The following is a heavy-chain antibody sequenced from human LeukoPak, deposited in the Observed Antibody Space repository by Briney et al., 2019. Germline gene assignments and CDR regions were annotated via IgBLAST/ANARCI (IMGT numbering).Heavy chain of an antibody. CDR3: ARGADSSGYYSIFYFDY. J-gene: IGHJ4*02. Sequence: SQTLSLTCTVSGGSISSGDYYCSWIRQPPGKGLEWIGYIYYSGSTNYNPSLKSRVTISVDTSKNQFSLKLSSVTAADTAVYYCARGADSSGYYSIFYFDYWGQGTLVTVSS. CDR2: IYYSGST. V-gene: IGHV4-30-4*01. CDR1: GGSISSGDYY. D-gene: IGHD3-22*01.